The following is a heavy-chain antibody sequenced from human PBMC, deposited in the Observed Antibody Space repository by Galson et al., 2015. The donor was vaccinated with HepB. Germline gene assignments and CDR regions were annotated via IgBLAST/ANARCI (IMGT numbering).Heavy chain of an antibody. J-gene: IGHJ1*01. V-gene: IGHV1-18*01. CDR2: ISAYNGNT. CDR3: ARDSSSWYPPEYFQH. Sequence: SVKVSCEASGYTFTSYGISWVRQAPGQGLEWMGWISAYNGNTNYAQKLQGRVTMTTDTSTSTAYMELRSLRSDDTAVYYCARDSSSWYPPEYFQHWGQGTLVTVSS. CDR1: GYTFTSYG. D-gene: IGHD6-13*01.